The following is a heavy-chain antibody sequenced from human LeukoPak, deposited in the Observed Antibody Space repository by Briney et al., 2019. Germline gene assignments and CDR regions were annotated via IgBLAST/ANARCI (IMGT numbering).Heavy chain of an antibody. CDR1: GFTVSSNY. V-gene: IGHV3-53*01. D-gene: IGHD6-13*01. CDR2: IYSGGST. Sequence: SGGSLRLSCAASGFTVSSNYMSWVRQAPGKGPEWVSVIYSGGSTYYADSVKGRFTISRDNTKNTPYLQMNSLRAEDTAMYYCARKEGSSWNYWGQGTLVTVSS. J-gene: IGHJ4*02. CDR3: ARKEGSSWNY.